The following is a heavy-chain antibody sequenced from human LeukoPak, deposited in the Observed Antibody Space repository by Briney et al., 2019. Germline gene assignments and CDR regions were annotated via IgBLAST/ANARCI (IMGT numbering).Heavy chain of an antibody. V-gene: IGHV3-74*01. Sequence: GGSLRLSCAASGFTFSSYWMHWVRQAPGKGLVWVSRINSDGSSTSYADSVKGRFTISRDNSKNTLYLQMNSLRAEDTAVYYCARGCSGGSCYSDAFDIWGQGTMVTVSS. CDR3: ARGCSGGSCYSDAFDI. CDR2: INSDGSST. CDR1: GFTFSSYW. J-gene: IGHJ3*02. D-gene: IGHD2-15*01.